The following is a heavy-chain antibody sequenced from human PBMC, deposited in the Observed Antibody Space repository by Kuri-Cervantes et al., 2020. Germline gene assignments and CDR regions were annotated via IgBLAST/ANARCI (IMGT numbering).Heavy chain of an antibody. Sequence: ESLKISCDVYGGSFSGSYWSWIRQPPGKGLEWIGEINHRGSTNYNPSLKSRVTISADTSKNQLSLKLNSVTAADTAVYYCAREDYESHTDAFDIWGQGTMVTVSS. CDR2: INHRGST. CDR1: GGSFSGSY. J-gene: IGHJ3*02. D-gene: IGHD3-16*01. V-gene: IGHV4-34*01. CDR3: AREDYESHTDAFDI.